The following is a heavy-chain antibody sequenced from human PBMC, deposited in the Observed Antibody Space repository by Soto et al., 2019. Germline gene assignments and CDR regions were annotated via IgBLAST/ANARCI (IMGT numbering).Heavy chain of an antibody. CDR1: GGSISSAGYS. CDR3: ARGGYCTGGICYYYYGLDV. Sequence: SSETLSLTXVVSGGSISSAGYSWSWVRQPQGKGLEWIGYMYHSGSFYYKPSLKSRVTISIDKSKNQFSLKLSSVTAADTAVYYCARGGYCTGGICYYYYGLDVWGQGITVTVSS. D-gene: IGHD2-8*02. J-gene: IGHJ6*02. CDR2: MYHSGSF. V-gene: IGHV4-30-2*01.